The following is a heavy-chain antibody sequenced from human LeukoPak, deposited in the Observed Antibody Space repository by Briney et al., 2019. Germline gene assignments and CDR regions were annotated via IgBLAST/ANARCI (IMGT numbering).Heavy chain of an antibody. CDR3: ARDEGKENGMDV. V-gene: IGHV3-33*01. J-gene: IGHJ6*02. CDR1: GFTFSSYG. CDR2: IWHDGRNE. Sequence: GGSLRLSCAASGFTFSSYGMHWVRQAPGKGLEWVAVIWHDGRNEEYADSVKGRFTISRDNSKNTLYLQMNSLRAEDTAVYCCARDEGKENGMDVWGQGTTVTVS.